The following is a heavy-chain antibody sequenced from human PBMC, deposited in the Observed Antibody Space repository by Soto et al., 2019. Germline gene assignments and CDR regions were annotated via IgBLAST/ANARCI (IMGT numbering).Heavy chain of an antibody. CDR1: GCSISSGGYY. J-gene: IGHJ4*02. V-gene: IGHV4-31*03. Sequence: QVPLQEAGPGLVKPSQTLSLTCTVSGCSISSGGYYWSWIRQHPGKGLEWIGYIYYSGSTYYNPSLKSRVTISVDTSKNQFSLKLSSVTAADTAVYYCARESDWGVVVGWGQGTLVTVSS. CDR2: IYYSGST. D-gene: IGHD2-15*01. CDR3: ARESDWGVVVG.